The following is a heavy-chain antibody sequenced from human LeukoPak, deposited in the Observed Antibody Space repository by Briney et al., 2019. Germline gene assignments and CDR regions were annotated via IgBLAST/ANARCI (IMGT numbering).Heavy chain of an antibody. CDR3: ARGCSGGSCFGDFDY. V-gene: IGHV3-48*02. Sequence: GGSLRPSCAASGFTFSSYGMNWVRQAPGKGLEWISYISSRSSTIYYADSVKGRFTISRDNAKNSLYLQMNSLRDEDTAVYYCARGCSGGSCFGDFDYWGQGTLGTVSS. CDR2: ISSRSSTI. J-gene: IGHJ4*02. CDR1: GFTFSSYG. D-gene: IGHD2-15*01.